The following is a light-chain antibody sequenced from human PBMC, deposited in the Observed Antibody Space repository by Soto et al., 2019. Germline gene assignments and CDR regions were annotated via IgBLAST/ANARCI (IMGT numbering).Light chain of an antibody. CDR2: KAS. Sequence: DIQITQSPSTLSASVGDRVTITCRASQSISSWLTWYQQKAGQATKLLIYKASIVESGVPSRFSGSGCGTEFTLAISSLQHDDSATYCCQQYSYFATFGQGTRVE. CDR3: QQYSYFAT. CDR1: QSISSW. J-gene: IGKJ1*01. V-gene: IGKV1-5*03.